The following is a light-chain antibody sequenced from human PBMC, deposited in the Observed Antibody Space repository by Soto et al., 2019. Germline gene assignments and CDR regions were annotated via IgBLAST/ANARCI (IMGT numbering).Light chain of an antibody. Sequence: EIVLTQSPGPLSFSPGERATLSCRASQSIRNFLAWYQQKPGQAPRLLIYDASNRATGIPPRFSGSGSGTDFTLAISGLEPEDFAVYYCQQRYNWPWTFGQGTKVEI. CDR1: QSIRNF. CDR3: QQRYNWPWT. CDR2: DAS. J-gene: IGKJ1*01. V-gene: IGKV3-11*01.